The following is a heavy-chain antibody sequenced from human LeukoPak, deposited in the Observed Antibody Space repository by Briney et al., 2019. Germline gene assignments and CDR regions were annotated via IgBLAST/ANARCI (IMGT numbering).Heavy chain of an antibody. CDR1: GGSISSGGYY. J-gene: IGHJ4*02. Sequence: SETLSLTCTVPGGSISSGGYYWSWIRQHPGKGLEWIGYIYYSGSTYYNPSLKSRVTISVDTSKNQFSLKLSSVTAADTAVYYCARDLITGNYFDYWGQGTLVTVSS. V-gene: IGHV4-31*03. CDR2: IYYSGST. D-gene: IGHD1-20*01. CDR3: ARDLITGNYFDY.